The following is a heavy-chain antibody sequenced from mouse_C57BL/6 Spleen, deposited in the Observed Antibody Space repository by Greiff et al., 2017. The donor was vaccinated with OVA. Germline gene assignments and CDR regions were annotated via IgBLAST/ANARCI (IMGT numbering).Heavy chain of an antibody. CDR3: ARRWDGYYRYFDV. V-gene: IGHV1-80*01. CDR2: IYPGDGDT. J-gene: IGHJ1*03. D-gene: IGHD2-3*01. Sequence: QVQLQQSGAELVKPGASVKISCKASGYAFSSYWMNWVKQRPGKGLEWIGQIYPGDGDTNYNEKFKGKATLTADKSSSTAYMQLSSLTSEDSAVYFGARRWDGYYRYFDVWGTGTTVTVSS. CDR1: GYAFSSYW.